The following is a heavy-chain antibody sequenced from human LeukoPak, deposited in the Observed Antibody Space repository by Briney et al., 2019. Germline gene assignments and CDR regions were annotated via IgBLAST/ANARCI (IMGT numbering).Heavy chain of an antibody. Sequence: SQTLSLTCTVSGGSISSSSYYWGWIRQPPGKGLEWIGSIYYIGSTYYNPSLKSRVTISVDTSKNQFSLKLSSVTAADTAVYYCARHIGGRYYYYYMDVWGKGTTVTISS. D-gene: IGHD3-16*02. CDR1: GGSISSSSYY. V-gene: IGHV4-39*01. CDR2: IYYIGST. J-gene: IGHJ6*03. CDR3: ARHIGGRYYYYYMDV.